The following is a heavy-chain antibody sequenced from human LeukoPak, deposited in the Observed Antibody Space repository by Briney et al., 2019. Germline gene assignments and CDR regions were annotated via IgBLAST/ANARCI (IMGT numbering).Heavy chain of an antibody. J-gene: IGHJ4*02. V-gene: IGHV4-59*01. CDR1: GGSISSYY. CDR3: ARDGIAAAAENYFGY. CDR2: IYYSGST. D-gene: IGHD6-13*01. Sequence: SETLSLTCTVSGGSISSYYWSWIRQPPGKGLEWIGYIYYSGSTNYNPSLKSRVTISVDTSKNQFSLKLSSVTAADTAVYYCARDGIAAAAENYFGYWGQGTLVTVSS.